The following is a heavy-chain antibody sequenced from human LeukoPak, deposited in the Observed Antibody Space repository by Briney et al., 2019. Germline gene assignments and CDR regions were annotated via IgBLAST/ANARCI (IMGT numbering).Heavy chain of an antibody. V-gene: IGHV3-23*01. CDR3: AKARAGDITAAFNY. CDR2: ISGSGAST. J-gene: IGHJ4*02. D-gene: IGHD6-13*01. Sequence: GGSLRLSCAASGFTFSSFAMSWVRQAPGKGLEWVSGISGSGASTNYADSVKGRFTISRDNSQNTLYLQMNSLRAEDTAIYYCAKARAGDITAAFNYWGQGTLVTVSS. CDR1: GFTFSSFA.